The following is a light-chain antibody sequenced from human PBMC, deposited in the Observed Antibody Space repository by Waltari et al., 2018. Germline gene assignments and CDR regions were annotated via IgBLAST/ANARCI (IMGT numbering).Light chain of an antibody. V-gene: IGKV3-15*01. J-gene: IGKJ1*01. CDR1: QSVSRN. CDR3: HQYNNWPPWT. CDR2: ETS. Sequence: ETVMTQSPATLFVSPGERATLSCRASQSVSRNLAWYQQKPCQAPRLLIYETSTRATGIPARLSSSGSGTDFTLTISSLQSEDVAIYHCHQYNNWPPWTIGQGTKVEIK.